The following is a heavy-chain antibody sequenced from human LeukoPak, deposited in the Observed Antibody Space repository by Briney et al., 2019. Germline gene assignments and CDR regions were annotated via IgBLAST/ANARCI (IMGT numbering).Heavy chain of an antibody. CDR2: ISYDGSNK. Sequence: PGGSLRLSCAASGFTFSSYGMHWVRQAPGKGLEWVAVISYDGSNKYYADSVKGRFTISRDNSKNTLYLQMNSLRAEDTAVYYCAKSVRVAAYFDYWGQGTLITVSS. J-gene: IGHJ4*02. CDR3: AKSVRVAAYFDY. CDR1: GFTFSSYG. V-gene: IGHV3-30*18. D-gene: IGHD2-15*01.